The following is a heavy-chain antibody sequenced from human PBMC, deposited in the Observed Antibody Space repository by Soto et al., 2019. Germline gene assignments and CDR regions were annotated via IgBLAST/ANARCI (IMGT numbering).Heavy chain of an antibody. J-gene: IGHJ4*02. CDR1: ESIFSGHG. CDR2: IRYDGTNI. CDR3: ARDGVADTVFFGYFDY. D-gene: IGHD3-3*01. V-gene: IGHV3-33*01. Sequence: QVQLVESGGGVVQPGRSLRLSCVVSESIFSGHGVHWVRQAPGKGLEWVAIIRYDGTNIYYADSVKGRFAISRDNSKNTLYLQMDSLRAEDTAVYYCARDGVADTVFFGYFDYWGQGALVTVSS.